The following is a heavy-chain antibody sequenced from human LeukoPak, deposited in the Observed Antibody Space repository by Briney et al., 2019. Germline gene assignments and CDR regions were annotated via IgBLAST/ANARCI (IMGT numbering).Heavy chain of an antibody. V-gene: IGHV4-39*07. Sequence: PSETLSLTCTVSGGSISSSSYYWGWIRQPPGKGLEWIGSIYYSGSTYYNPSLKSRVTISVDTSKNQFSLKLSSVTAAGTAVYYCARGPVLLWFGELSGWGQGTLVTVSS. CDR1: GGSISSSSYY. CDR3: ARGPVLLWFGELSG. CDR2: IYYSGST. J-gene: IGHJ4*02. D-gene: IGHD3-10*01.